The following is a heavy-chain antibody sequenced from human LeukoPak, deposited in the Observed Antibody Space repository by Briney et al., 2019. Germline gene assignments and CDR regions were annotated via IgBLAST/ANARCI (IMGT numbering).Heavy chain of an antibody. J-gene: IGHJ3*02. CDR1: GFTFSSYS. Sequence: PGGSLRLSCDASGFTFSSYSMNWVRQAPGKGLEWVSSVSSSSSYIYCADSVKGRFTISRDNAKNSLYLQMNSLRAEDTAVYYCARLGIAVAGANNDAFDIWGQGTMVTVSS. V-gene: IGHV3-21*01. D-gene: IGHD6-19*01. CDR3: ARLGIAVAGANNDAFDI. CDR2: VSSSSSYI.